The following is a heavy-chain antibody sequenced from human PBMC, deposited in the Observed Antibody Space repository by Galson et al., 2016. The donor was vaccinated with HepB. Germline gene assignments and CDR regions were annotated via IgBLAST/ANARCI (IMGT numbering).Heavy chain of an antibody. Sequence: SVKVSCKASGYTFTGYYMHWLRQAPGQGLEWMGILNPDIGTTHNAQNFQGRVTLTRDTSTSTIYMDLSSLTSENTAVYYYARECGDFSNTRCSKQFFDYWGQGTLITVSS. CDR1: GYTFTGYY. CDR3: ARECGDFSNTRCSKQFFDY. D-gene: IGHD2-2*01. V-gene: IGHV1-46*01. CDR2: LNPDIGTT. J-gene: IGHJ4*02.